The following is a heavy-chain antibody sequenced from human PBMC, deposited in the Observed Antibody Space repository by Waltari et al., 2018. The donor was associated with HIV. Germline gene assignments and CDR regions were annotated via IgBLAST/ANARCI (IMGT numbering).Heavy chain of an antibody. CDR2: IYYTGET. CDR1: GASMRSKNYY. CDR3: ARQHAYTSDWFSQASFFNY. Sequence: LQLKESGPGLVKPSDTLSLTCAVSGASMRSKNYYWAWIRQSPGERLEWIATIYYTGETYLFPSLKNRTSISVDSSKNLLSLSLASVTAADTAIYYCARQHAYTSDWFSQASFFNYWGPGTLVTVSS. J-gene: IGHJ1*01. D-gene: IGHD3-9*01. V-gene: IGHV4-39*01.